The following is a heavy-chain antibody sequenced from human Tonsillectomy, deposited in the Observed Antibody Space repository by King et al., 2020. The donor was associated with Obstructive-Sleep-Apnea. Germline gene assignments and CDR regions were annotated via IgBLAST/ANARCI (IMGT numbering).Heavy chain of an antibody. CDR1: GFTFSSYW. Sequence: VQLVESGGGLVQPGGSLRLSCAASGFTFSSYWMHWVRQAPGKGLVWVSRINDDGSNTIYADSVKGRFTISRDNANNTLYLQMNSLRAEDTAVFYCARSRGVTTPYFQHWGQGTLVTVSS. J-gene: IGHJ1*01. V-gene: IGHV3-74*02. CDR2: INDDGSNT. CDR3: ARSRGVTTPYFQH. D-gene: IGHD4-17*01.